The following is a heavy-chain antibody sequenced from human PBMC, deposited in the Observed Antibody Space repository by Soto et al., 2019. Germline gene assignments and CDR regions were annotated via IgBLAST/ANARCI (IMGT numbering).Heavy chain of an antibody. V-gene: IGHV4-30-2*01. J-gene: IGHJ4*02. CDR3: ARGPPLGY. CDR2: IYHSGST. CDR1: GGSISSGGYS. Sequence: SETLSLTCAVSGGSISSGGYSWSWIWQPPGKGLECIGYIYHSGSTYYNPSLKSRVTISVDRSKNQFSLKLSSVTAADTAVYYCARGPPLGYWGQGTLVTVSS.